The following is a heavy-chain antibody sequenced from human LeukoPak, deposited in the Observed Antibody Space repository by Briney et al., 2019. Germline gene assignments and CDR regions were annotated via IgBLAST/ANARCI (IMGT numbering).Heavy chain of an antibody. Sequence: ASVKVSCKASGYTFTNYGVSWVRQAPGQGLEWMGWISAYNGNTDYAQKLQGRVTMTTDTSTSTAYMELRSLRSDDTAVYYCARVLAYCSSTSCHDYWGQGTLVTV. V-gene: IGHV1-18*01. D-gene: IGHD2-2*01. J-gene: IGHJ4*02. CDR2: ISAYNGNT. CDR1: GYTFTNYG. CDR3: ARVLAYCSSTSCHDY.